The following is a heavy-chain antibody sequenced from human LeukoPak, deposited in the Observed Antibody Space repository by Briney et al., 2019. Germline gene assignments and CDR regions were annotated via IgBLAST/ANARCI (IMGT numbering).Heavy chain of an antibody. CDR1: GGSISSSGFY. V-gene: IGHV4-39*02. D-gene: IGHD6-19*01. Sequence: PSETLSLTCTVSGGSISSSGFYWGWIRQPPGKWLEWIGTTYYSGSTYYNPSLKSRVTISVDTSKNQFSLKLSSVTAADTAVYYCAREAGPFDYWGQGTLVTVSS. CDR2: TYYSGST. CDR3: AREAGPFDY. J-gene: IGHJ4*02.